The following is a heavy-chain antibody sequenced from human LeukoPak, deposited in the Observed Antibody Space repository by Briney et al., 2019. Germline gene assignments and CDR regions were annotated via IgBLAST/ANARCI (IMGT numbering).Heavy chain of an antibody. CDR2: ISSSSSYI. J-gene: IGHJ4*02. V-gene: IGHV3-21*04. D-gene: IGHD5-24*01. Sequence: PGGSLRLSCAASGFAFSSYSMNWVRQAPGKGLEWVSSISSSSSYIYYADSVKGRFTISRDNSKNTLYLQMNSLGAEDTAVYFCAKGDGFAQTTYFDYWGQGTLVTVSS. CDR3: AKGDGFAQTTYFDY. CDR1: GFAFSSYS.